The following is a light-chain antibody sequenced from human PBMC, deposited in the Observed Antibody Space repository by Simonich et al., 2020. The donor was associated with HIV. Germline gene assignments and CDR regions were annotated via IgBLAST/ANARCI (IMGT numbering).Light chain of an antibody. J-gene: IGKJ3*01. CDR2: AAS. V-gene: IGKV1-9*01. CDR1: LGISSY. Sequence: IQLTQSPSFLSASVGDRVTNTCRASLGISSYLAWYQQKPGNAPKLLIYAASTLQSGVPSRFSGSGSGTAFTLTISSLQPEDFATYYCQQLNSYPPPFTFGPGTKVDIK. CDR3: QQLNSYPPPFT.